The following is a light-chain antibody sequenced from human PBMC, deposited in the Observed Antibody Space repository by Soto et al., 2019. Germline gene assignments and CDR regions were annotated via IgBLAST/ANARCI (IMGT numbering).Light chain of an antibody. J-gene: IGKJ4*01. CDR2: DAS. Sequence: IVLTQSPGTLSLSPGERATLSCRASQSVTSSSLAWYQHKPGQAPSLLIYDASNRATGSPDRFSGRGSGTDFTLTISRLEPEDSAVYYCQQYGTSPLTFGGGTKVDIK. V-gene: IGKV3-20*01. CDR3: QQYGTSPLT. CDR1: QSVTSSS.